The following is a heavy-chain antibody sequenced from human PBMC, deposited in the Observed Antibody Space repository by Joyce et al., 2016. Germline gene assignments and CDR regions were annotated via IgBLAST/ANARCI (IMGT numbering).Heavy chain of an antibody. CDR3: TREGYYSALDV. CDR2: INSVGDSI. V-gene: IGHV3-21*01. J-gene: IGHJ6*02. CDR1: GFTFSVYS. Sequence: EVQLMESGGGLVNPGGSLRLSCATSGFTFSVYSMMWVRQAPGKGLGWVSYINSVGDSISYADSVKGRFTISRDNAKNSLYLQMSSLRAEDTAVYYCTREGYYSALDVWGQGTTVTVSS.